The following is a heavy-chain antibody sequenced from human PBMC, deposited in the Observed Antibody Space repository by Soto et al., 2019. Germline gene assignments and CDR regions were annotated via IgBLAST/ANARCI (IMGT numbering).Heavy chain of an antibody. CDR2: NYYSGIT. J-gene: IGHJ6*02. D-gene: IGHD6-6*01. V-gene: IGHV4-31*03. CDR3: ARGWSIAALYYGMDV. CDR1: GGSISSGGYY. Sequence: QVQLQESGPGLVKPSQTLSLTCTVSGGSISSGGYYWTWIRQHPGKGLEWIGYNYYSGITYYNPSLNSRVTISVDTSKNRFFLRLTSVTAADTAVYYCARGWSIAALYYGMDVWGQGTTVTVSS.